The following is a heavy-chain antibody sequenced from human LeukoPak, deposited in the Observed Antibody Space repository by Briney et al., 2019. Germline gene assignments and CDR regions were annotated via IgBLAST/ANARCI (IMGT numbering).Heavy chain of an antibody. Sequence: SETLSLTCTVSGGSISSNDYYWSWIRQPPGKGLEWIGYIYYSGSTNYNASLKSRVTISVDTSKNQLSLKLSSVTAADTAVYYCARGMGRFLEWLPDDYWGQGTLVTVSS. CDR3: ARGMGRFLEWLPDDY. J-gene: IGHJ4*02. CDR2: IYYSGST. D-gene: IGHD3-3*01. V-gene: IGHV4-30-4*02. CDR1: GGSISSNDYY.